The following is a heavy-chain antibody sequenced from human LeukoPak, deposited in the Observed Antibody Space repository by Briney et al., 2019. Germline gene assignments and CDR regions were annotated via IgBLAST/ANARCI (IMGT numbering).Heavy chain of an antibody. CDR3: ASTYGSGSYTGGLDY. CDR1: GGSISSGGYY. J-gene: IGHJ4*02. Sequence: NSSETLSLTCTVSGGSISSGGYYWSWIRQPPGKGLEWIGYIYHSGSTYYNPSLKSRVTISVDRSKNQFSLKLSSVTAADTAVYYCASTYGSGSYTGGLDYWGQGTPVTVSS. V-gene: IGHV4-30-2*01. D-gene: IGHD3-10*01. CDR2: IYHSGST.